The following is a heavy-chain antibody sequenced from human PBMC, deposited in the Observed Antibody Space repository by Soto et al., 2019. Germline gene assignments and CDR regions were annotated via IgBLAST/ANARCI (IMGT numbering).Heavy chain of an antibody. Sequence: GESLKISCEGSGYSFTSYWISWVRQMPGKGLEWMGRIDPSDSYTNYSPSFQGHVTISADKSISTAYLQWSSLKASDTAMYYCACQYSYGPGRVYWGQGTLVTVSS. CDR2: IDPSDSYT. CDR1: GYSFTSYW. D-gene: IGHD5-18*01. J-gene: IGHJ4*02. CDR3: ACQYSYGPGRVY. V-gene: IGHV5-10-1*01.